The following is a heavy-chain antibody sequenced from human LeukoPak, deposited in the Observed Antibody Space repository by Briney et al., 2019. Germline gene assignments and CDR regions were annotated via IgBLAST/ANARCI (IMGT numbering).Heavy chain of an antibody. CDR3: ARGRYCSSTSCSPSFYFDF. V-gene: IGHV1-3*01. CDR2: INAGNGNT. Sequence: ASVKVSCKASGYTFTSYAMHWVRQAPGQRLEWMGWINAGNGNTKYSQNFQGRVTMTTDTSTSTAYMELRSLRSDDTAVYYCARGRYCSSTSCSPSFYFDFWGQGTLVTVSS. J-gene: IGHJ4*02. CDR1: GYTFTSYA. D-gene: IGHD2-2*01.